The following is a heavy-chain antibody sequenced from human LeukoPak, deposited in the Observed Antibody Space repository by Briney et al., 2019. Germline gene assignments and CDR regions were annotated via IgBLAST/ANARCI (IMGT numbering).Heavy chain of an antibody. CDR2: ISGSGGST. V-gene: IGHV3-23*01. Sequence: GGSLRLSCAASGFTFSSYAMSWVRQAPGKGLEWVSAISGSGGSTYYADSVKGRFTISRDNSKNTLYLQMNSLRAEDTAVYYCAITGYSSSWYGPPGINYYYYYGMDVWGQGTTVTVSS. D-gene: IGHD6-13*01. CDR3: AITGYSSSWYGPPGINYYYYYGMDV. CDR1: GFTFSSYA. J-gene: IGHJ6*02.